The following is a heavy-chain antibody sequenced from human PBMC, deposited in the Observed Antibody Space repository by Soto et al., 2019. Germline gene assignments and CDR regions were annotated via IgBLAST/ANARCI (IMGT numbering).Heavy chain of an antibody. Sequence: PSATLSLTRIVSGFYVRNYPGIWVRQPANKGLEWIGRVFSSVIATYNPSLKSRVSISMDTPENRISLKLDSVTAADSGVYFCGRDGITTGDTWVPGTLVTI. CDR2: VFSSVIA. CDR1: GFYVRNYP. J-gene: IGHJ4*02. D-gene: IGHD2-21*02. V-gene: IGHV4-4*07. CDR3: GRDGITTGDT.